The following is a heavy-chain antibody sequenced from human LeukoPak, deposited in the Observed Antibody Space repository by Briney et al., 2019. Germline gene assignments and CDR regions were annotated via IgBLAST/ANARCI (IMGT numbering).Heavy chain of an antibody. CDR3: ARGGIAARYPFDY. Sequence: ASVKVSCKASGYTFTGYYMHWVRQAPGQGLEWMGWINPNNGGTNYAQKFQGRVTMTRDTSISTAYMELSRLRSGDTAVYYCARGGIAARYPFDYWGQGTLVTVSS. CDR2: INPNNGGT. J-gene: IGHJ4*02. CDR1: GYTFTGYY. D-gene: IGHD6-6*01. V-gene: IGHV1-2*02.